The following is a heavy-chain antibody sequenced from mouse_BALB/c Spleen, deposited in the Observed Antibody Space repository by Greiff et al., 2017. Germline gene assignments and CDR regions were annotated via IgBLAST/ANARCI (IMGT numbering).Heavy chain of an antibody. CDR2: IWAGGST. D-gene: IGHD2-3*01. Sequence: VMLVESGPGLVAPSQSLSITCTVSGFSLTSYGVHWVRQPPGKGLEWLGVIWAGGSTNYNSALMSRLSISKDNSKSQVFLKMNSLQTDDTAMYYCASYDGYYDAYWGQGTLVTVSA. V-gene: IGHV2-9*02. J-gene: IGHJ3*01. CDR3: ASYDGYYDAY. CDR1: GFSLTSYG.